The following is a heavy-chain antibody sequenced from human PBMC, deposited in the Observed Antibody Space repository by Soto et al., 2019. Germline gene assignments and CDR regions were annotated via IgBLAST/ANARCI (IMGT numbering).Heavy chain of an antibody. J-gene: IGHJ4*02. CDR2: ISGSGDYT. CDR1: GFTFSIYA. Sequence: EVQLLESGGGLVQPGGSLRLSCAASGFTFSIYAMSWVRQAPGKGLEWVSAISGSGDYTYCADSVKGRFAISRDNSKNTLYLQMNSLRAEDTTVYYCAKVLKAVAGTYDYWGQGTLVTVSS. D-gene: IGHD6-19*01. CDR3: AKVLKAVAGTYDY. V-gene: IGHV3-23*01.